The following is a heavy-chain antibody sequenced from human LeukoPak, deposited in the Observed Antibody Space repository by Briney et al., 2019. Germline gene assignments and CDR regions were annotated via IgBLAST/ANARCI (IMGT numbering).Heavy chain of an antibody. J-gene: IGHJ4*02. CDR1: GFTFSSYA. CDR3: AREDHSNYEY. V-gene: IGHV3-23*01. CDR2: ISGSGGST. D-gene: IGHD4-11*01. Sequence: PGGSLRLSCAASGFTFSSYAMSWVRQAPGKGLEWVSSISGSGGSTYYADSVKGRFTISKDNAKNSLYLQMNSLRAEDTAVYYCAREDHSNYEYWGQGTLVTVSS.